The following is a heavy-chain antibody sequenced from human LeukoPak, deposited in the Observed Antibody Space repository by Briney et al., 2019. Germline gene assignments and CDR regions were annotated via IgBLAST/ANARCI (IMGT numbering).Heavy chain of an antibody. CDR3: ASSRDYDILTGYYYYYYGMDV. CDR2: IIPIFGTA. J-gene: IGHJ6*02. Sequence: SVKVSCKASGGTFSKYAISWMRQAPGQGLEWMGGIIPIFGTANYAQKFQGRVTITADESTSTAYMELSSLRSEDTAVYYCASSRDYDILTGYYYYYYGMDVWGQGTTVTVSS. D-gene: IGHD3-9*01. V-gene: IGHV1-69*13. CDR1: GGTFSKYA.